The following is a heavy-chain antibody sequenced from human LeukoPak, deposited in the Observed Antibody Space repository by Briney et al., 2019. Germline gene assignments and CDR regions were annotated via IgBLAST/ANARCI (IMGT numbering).Heavy chain of an antibody. V-gene: IGHV3-15*01. D-gene: IGHD2-2*01. CDR1: GFTFSNAW. CDR3: TTGCSSTSCYGV. Sequence: MPGGSLRLSYAASGFTFSNAWMSWVRQAPRKGLEWVGRIKSKTDGGTTDYAAPVKGRFTISRDDSKNTLYLQMNSLKTEDTAVYYCTTGCSSTSCYGVWGQGTTVTVSS. J-gene: IGHJ6*02. CDR2: IKSKTDGGTT.